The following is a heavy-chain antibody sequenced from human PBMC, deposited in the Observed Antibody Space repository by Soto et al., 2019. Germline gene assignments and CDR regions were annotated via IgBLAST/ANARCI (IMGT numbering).Heavy chain of an antibody. V-gene: IGHV3-64D*08. D-gene: IGHD5-18*01. J-gene: IGHJ4*02. CDR2: ISSNGGST. CDR3: VKSGGYSYGYGY. CDR1: GFTFSSYA. Sequence: SGGSLRLSCSASGFTFSSYAMHWVRQAPGKGLGYVSAISSNGGSTYYADSVKGRFTISRDNSKNTLYLQMSSLRAEDTAVYYCVKSGGYSYGYGYWGQGTLVTVSS.